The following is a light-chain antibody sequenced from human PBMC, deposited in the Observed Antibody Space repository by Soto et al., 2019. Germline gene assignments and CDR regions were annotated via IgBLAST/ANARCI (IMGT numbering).Light chain of an antibody. CDR2: GAS. J-gene: IGKJ4*01. Sequence: EIVMTQSPATLSVSPGERATLSCWASQSVGSNLAWYQQKPGQAPRLLIYGASNRATGIPARFSGSGSGTDFTLTSSSLEPEDIAVYYCQQRSNWRVTFGGGTKVDIK. V-gene: IGKV3-11*01. CDR1: QSVGSN. CDR3: QQRSNWRVT.